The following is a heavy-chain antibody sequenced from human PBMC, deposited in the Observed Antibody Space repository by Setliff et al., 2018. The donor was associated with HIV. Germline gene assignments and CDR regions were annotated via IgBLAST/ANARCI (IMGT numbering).Heavy chain of an antibody. CDR2: IIAISGTP. J-gene: IGHJ5*02. Sequence: GASVKVSCKASGYTFSSYAISWVRQTPGQGLEWMGGIIAISGTPNYAQKFQGRVTITADESTSTAYMELSSLRSEDTAVYYCARGERGFLDFNWFDPWGQGTLVTVSS. CDR3: ARGERGFLDFNWFDP. D-gene: IGHD3-3*01. CDR1: GYTFSSYA. V-gene: IGHV1-69*13.